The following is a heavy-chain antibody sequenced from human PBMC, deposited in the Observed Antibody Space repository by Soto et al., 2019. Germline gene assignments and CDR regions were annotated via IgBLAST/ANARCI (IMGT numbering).Heavy chain of an antibody. V-gene: IGHV4-30-2*01. J-gene: IGHJ4*02. D-gene: IGHD2-21*02. Sequence: TLSLTCAVSGGSVSSGGYSWSWIRQPPGKGLEWIGYIYHSGSTYYNPSLKSRVTISVDRSKNQFSLKLSSVTAADTAVYYCARKPVVTAIRRSKFFDYWGQGTLVTVSS. CDR1: GGSVSSGGYS. CDR2: IYHSGST. CDR3: ARKPVVTAIRRSKFFDY.